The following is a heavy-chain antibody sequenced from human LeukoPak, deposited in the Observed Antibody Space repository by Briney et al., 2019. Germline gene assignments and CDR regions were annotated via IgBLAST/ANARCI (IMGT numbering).Heavy chain of an antibody. CDR2: ISYDGSNR. CDR1: GFTFNNYA. CDR3: ARSDIVVVPAAFDC. J-gene: IGHJ4*02. D-gene: IGHD2-2*01. V-gene: IGHV3-30*04. Sequence: GGSLRLSCAASGFTFNNYAMHWVRQAPGKGLEWVTVISYDGSNRYYADFVKGRFSISRDNSKNTLYLQMNSLRAEDTAVYYCARSDIVVVPAAFDCWGQGSLVTVSS.